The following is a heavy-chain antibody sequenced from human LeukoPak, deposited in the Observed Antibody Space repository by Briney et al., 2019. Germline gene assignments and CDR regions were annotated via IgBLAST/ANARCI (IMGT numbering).Heavy chain of an antibody. Sequence: PSETLSLTCTVSGGSISSSSYYWGWIRQPPGKGLEWIGSIYYSGSTYYNPSLKSRVTISVDASKNQFSLKLSSVTAADTAVYYCARGCWGHDILTGSYYYYYMDVWGKGSTVTISS. CDR3: ARGCWGHDILTGSYYYYYMDV. J-gene: IGHJ6*03. D-gene: IGHD3-9*01. V-gene: IGHV4-39*07. CDR1: GGSISSSSYY. CDR2: IYYSGST.